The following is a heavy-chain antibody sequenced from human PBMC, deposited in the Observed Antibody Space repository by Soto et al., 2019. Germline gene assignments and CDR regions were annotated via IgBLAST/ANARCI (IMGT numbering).Heavy chain of an antibody. CDR3: ARQEIQLYYDY. Sequence: GESLNISCKGSGYSFTSYWITWVRQMPGKGLEWMGRIDPSDSYTKYSPSFQGHVTISADKSISTAYLQWSSLKASDTAMYYCARQEIQLYYDYWGQGTLVTVSS. V-gene: IGHV5-10-1*01. CDR1: GYSFTSYW. J-gene: IGHJ4*02. D-gene: IGHD5-18*01. CDR2: IDPSDSYT.